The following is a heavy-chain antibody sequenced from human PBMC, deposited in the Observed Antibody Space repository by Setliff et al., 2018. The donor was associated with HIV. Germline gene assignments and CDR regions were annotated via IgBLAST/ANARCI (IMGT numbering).Heavy chain of an antibody. CDR3: ARDLSYDYDRSSDTFDH. V-gene: IGHV3-74*03. D-gene: IGHD3-22*01. CDR2: INSDGTST. J-gene: IGHJ4*02. CDR1: GFTFSPYW. Sequence: GESLKISCAASGFTFSPYWMHWVRQAPGKGLVWVSRINSDGTSTTYADSVKGRFTISRDNAKNTLYLQMNSLRAEDTAVYYCARDLSYDYDRSSDTFDHWGQGTLVTVSS.